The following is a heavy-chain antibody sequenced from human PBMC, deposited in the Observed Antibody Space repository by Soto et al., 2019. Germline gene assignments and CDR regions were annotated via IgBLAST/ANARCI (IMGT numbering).Heavy chain of an antibody. D-gene: IGHD3-9*01. V-gene: IGHV4-39*01. CDR3: ARILTGYFNVPYYFDS. CDR1: GDPVSGSTYY. CDR2: IYYSGIT. J-gene: IGHJ4*02. Sequence: SETLSLTCTVSGDPVSGSTYYWGWIRQPPGKGLEWIGTIYYSGITYYNPSLKSRVTISVDTSKSQFSLRLTSVTAADTSVYYCARILTGYFNVPYYFDSWGQGT.